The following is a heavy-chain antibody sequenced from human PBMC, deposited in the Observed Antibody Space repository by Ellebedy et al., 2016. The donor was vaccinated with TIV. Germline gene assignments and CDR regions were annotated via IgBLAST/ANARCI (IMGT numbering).Heavy chain of an antibody. CDR3: ARNRGDWYGFDY. V-gene: IGHV3-23*01. Sequence: GESLKISXAASGFIFNDYGMNWVRLSPGKGLEWVSGLSPYVSRTKYADSVKGRFTISRDTAKNTLYLHMSSLTAEDTAIYYCARNRGDWYGFDYWGQGTPVTVSS. D-gene: IGHD6-19*01. CDR1: GFIFNDYG. J-gene: IGHJ4*02. CDR2: LSPYVSRT.